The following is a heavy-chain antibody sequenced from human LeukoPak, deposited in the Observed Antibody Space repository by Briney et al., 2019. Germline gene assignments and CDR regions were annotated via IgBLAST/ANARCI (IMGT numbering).Heavy chain of an antibody. Sequence: SGGSLRLSCAASGFTFSSYAMSWVRQAPGKGLEWVSAISGSGGSTYYADSVKGRFTISRDNSKNTLYLQMNSLRAEDTAVYYCARDLYYYDSSGPEFDYWGQGTLVTVSS. CDR2: ISGSGGST. D-gene: IGHD3-22*01. CDR1: GFTFSSYA. V-gene: IGHV3-23*01. J-gene: IGHJ4*02. CDR3: ARDLYYYDSSGPEFDY.